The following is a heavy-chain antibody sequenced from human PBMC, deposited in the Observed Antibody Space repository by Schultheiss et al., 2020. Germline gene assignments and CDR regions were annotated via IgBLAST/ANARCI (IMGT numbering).Heavy chain of an antibody. CDR2: ISGSGGST. V-gene: IGHV3-23*01. D-gene: IGHD3-10*02. Sequence: GGSLRLSCAASGFTFSSYAMSWVRQAPGKGLEWVSAISGSGGSTYYADSVKGRFTVSRDNSKNTLYLQMNSLRAEDTAVYYCTTDPAYVKRYYWGQGTLVTVSS. J-gene: IGHJ4*02. CDR1: GFTFSSYA. CDR3: TTDPAYVKRYY.